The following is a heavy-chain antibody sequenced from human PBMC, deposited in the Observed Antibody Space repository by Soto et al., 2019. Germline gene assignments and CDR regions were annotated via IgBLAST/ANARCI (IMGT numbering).Heavy chain of an antibody. CDR2: ISSSSSTI. Sequence: EVQLVESGGGLEQRGGSLRLSCAASGFTFSSYSMNWVRQAPGKGLEWVSYISSSSSTIYYADSVKGRFTISRDNAKNSLDLQMNDLGDDDTAVYYWAREFFRNRYYDFWSGYFDAFDIWGQGTMVTVSS. CDR3: AREFFRNRYYDFWSGYFDAFDI. J-gene: IGHJ3*02. CDR1: GFTFSSYS. D-gene: IGHD3-3*01. V-gene: IGHV3-48*02.